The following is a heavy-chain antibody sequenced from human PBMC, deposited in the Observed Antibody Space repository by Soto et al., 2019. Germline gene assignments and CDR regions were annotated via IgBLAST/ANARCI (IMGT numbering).Heavy chain of an antibody. Sequence: QLQLQESGPGLVKASETLSLTCTVSGGSITRNNHFWGWIRQSPGKGLEWIGSIQYGGTTNYKPSIKRQDIMSAETSQHQFSMMRNSVTAADTAVYYCARLGSSGWYQASYFDYWGQGTLVTVSS. D-gene: IGHD6-19*01. CDR3: ARLGSSGWYQASYFDY. CDR1: GGSITRNNHF. V-gene: IGHV4-39*01. CDR2: IQYGGTT. J-gene: IGHJ4*02.